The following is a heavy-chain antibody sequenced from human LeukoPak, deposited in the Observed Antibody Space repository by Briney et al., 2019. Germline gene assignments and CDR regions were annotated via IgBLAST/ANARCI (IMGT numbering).Heavy chain of an antibody. Sequence: SETLSLTCTVSGGSISSYYWSWIRQPPGKGLEWIGYIYYSGSTNYNPSLKSRVTISVDTSKNQLSLKLSSVTAADTAVYYCARSFSTRITMVRGVISWFDPWGQGTLVTVSS. V-gene: IGHV4-59*08. CDR3: ARSFSTRITMVRGVISWFDP. D-gene: IGHD3-10*01. J-gene: IGHJ5*02. CDR1: GGSISSYY. CDR2: IYYSGST.